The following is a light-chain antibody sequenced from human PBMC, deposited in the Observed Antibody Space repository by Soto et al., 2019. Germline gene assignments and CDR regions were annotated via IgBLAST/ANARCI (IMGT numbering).Light chain of an antibody. CDR2: SNN. Sequence: QSVLTQPPSASGTPGQWVTISCSGSSSNIGSNTVNWYQQLPGTAPKLLIYSNNQRPSGVPDRFSGSKSGTSDSLAISGLQSEDEADYYCAAWDGSLDGWVFGGGTKVTVL. V-gene: IGLV1-44*01. CDR3: AAWDGSLDGWV. CDR1: SSNIGSNT. J-gene: IGLJ3*02.